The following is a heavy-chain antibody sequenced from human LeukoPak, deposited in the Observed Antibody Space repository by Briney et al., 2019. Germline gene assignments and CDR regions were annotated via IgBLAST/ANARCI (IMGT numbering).Heavy chain of an antibody. CDR2: IYTSGST. V-gene: IGHV4-61*02. Sequence: SETLSLTCTVSGGSISGGSYYWSWIRQPAGRGLEWIGRIYTSGSTNYNPSLKSRVTISVSTSKNQFSLKLSSVTAADTAVYYCASQKGFYYYMDVWGKGTTVTVSS. CDR3: ASQKGFYYYMDV. J-gene: IGHJ6*03. CDR1: GGSISGGSYY.